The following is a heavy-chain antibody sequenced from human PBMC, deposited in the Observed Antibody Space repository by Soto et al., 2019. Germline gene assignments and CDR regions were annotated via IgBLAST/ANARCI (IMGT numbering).Heavy chain of an antibody. D-gene: IGHD3-10*01. V-gene: IGHV4-4*02. CDR3: ARGVVAMVRGVIGPNHYGMDV. Sequence: SETLSLTCAFSGGSIISSNWWIGVRQPPGKGLEWIGEIYHSGSTNYNPSLKSRVTISVDKSKNQFSLKLSSVTAADTAVYYCARGVVAMVRGVIGPNHYGMDVWGQGTTVTVSS. CDR2: IYHSGST. J-gene: IGHJ6*02. CDR1: GGSIISSNW.